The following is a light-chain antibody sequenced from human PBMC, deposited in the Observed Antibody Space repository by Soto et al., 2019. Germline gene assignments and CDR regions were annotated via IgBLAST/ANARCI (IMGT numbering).Light chain of an antibody. Sequence: RITQSSSSLAASVGDRVSITCRASQDISNYLNWYQQKPGIGPKLLIYDASNLETGVPSRFSGSGSGTDFSFTISSLESLDLATYFCQQYGKRPLIFGGGTKVDI. V-gene: IGKV1-33*01. CDR1: QDISNY. CDR2: DAS. J-gene: IGKJ4*01. CDR3: QQYGKRPLI.